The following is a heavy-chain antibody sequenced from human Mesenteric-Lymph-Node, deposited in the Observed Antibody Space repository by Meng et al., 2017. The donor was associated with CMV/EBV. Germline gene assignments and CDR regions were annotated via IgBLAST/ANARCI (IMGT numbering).Heavy chain of an antibody. Sequence: GGSLRLSCAASGFTFSSYAMHWVRQAPGKGLEWVAVISYDGSNKYYADSVKGRFTISRDNSKNTLYLQMNSLRAEDTAVYYCAKSRRSGSYPSTNPYYFDYWGQGTLVTVSS. D-gene: IGHD1-26*01. CDR1: GFTFSSYA. J-gene: IGHJ4*02. CDR3: AKSRRSGSYPSTNPYYFDY. V-gene: IGHV3-30*04. CDR2: ISYDGSNK.